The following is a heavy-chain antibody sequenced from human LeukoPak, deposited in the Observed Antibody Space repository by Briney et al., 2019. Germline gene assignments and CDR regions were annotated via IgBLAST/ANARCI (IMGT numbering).Heavy chain of an antibody. D-gene: IGHD3-10*01. J-gene: IGHJ5*02. CDR3: ARGSPLGQNWFDP. V-gene: IGHV4-34*01. CDR1: GGSFSGYY. CDR2: INHSGST. Sequence: PSETLSLTCAVYGGSFSGYYWSWIRQPPGKGVEWTGEINHSGSTNYNPSLKSRVTISVDTSKNQFSLKLSSVTAADTAVYYCARGSPLGQNWFDPWGQGTLVTVSS.